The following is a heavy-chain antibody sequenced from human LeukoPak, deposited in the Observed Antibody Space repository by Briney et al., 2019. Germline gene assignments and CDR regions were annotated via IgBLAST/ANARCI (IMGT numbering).Heavy chain of an antibody. CDR2: INHSGST. CDR3: ARGGVDYGSGSYYNVSYYYGMDV. D-gene: IGHD3-10*01. V-gene: IGHV4-34*01. Sequence: SETLSLTCAVYGGSFSGYYWSWIRQPPGKGLEWIGEINHSGSTNYNPSLKSRVTISVDTSKNQFSLKLSSVTAADTAVYYCARGGVDYGSGSYYNVSYYYGMDVWGQGTTVTVSS. J-gene: IGHJ6*02. CDR1: GGSFSGYY.